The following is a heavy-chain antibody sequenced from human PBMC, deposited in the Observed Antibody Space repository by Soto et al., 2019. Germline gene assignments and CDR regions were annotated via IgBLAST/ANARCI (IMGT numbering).Heavy chain of an antibody. V-gene: IGHV4-34*01. CDR2: INHSGST. CDR1: GGSFSGYY. Sequence: PSETLSLTCAVYGGSFSGYYWTWIRQPPGTGLEWIGEINHSGSTNYNPSIKSRDTISVDTSKNQFSLKLSSVTAADTSVYYCASLTWGSGSGSYYWFDPWGQGTLVTVS. D-gene: IGHD3-10*01. J-gene: IGHJ5*02. CDR3: ASLTWGSGSGSYYWFDP.